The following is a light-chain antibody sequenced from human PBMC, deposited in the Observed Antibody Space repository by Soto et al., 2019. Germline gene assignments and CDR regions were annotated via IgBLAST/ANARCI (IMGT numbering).Light chain of an antibody. J-gene: IGKJ5*01. V-gene: IGKV3-20*01. Sequence: DIVLTQSPGTLSLSPGESATLFCRASQSVSGTYLAWYQQKPGQAPRLLIYGASSRAPGIPDRFSSSGSGTECRLTISRVEPEYFALYYCQRYGGLISIGQGTRLEIE. CDR2: GAS. CDR1: QSVSGTY. CDR3: QRYGGLIS.